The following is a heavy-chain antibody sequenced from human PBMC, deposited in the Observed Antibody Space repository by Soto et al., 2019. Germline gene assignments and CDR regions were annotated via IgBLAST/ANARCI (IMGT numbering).Heavy chain of an antibody. CDR1: GFPFSGSI. CDR3: ARNLGAKYGMDV. Sequence: LRLSCAGSGFPFSGSIIHWVRQAPGKGLEWVGRIRSKANNYATAFAASVQGRVTISREDSKNTAFLQMNSLKIEDTAVYFCARNLGAKYGMDVWGQGTTVTV. CDR2: IRSKANNYAT. D-gene: IGHD1-26*01. V-gene: IGHV3-73*01. J-gene: IGHJ6*02.